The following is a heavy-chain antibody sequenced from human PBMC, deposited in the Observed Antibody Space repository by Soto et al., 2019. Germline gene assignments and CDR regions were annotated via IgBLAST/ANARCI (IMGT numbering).Heavy chain of an antibody. CDR2: IQYNGYS. CDR1: GGSITNYY. V-gene: IGHV4-59*08. Sequence: QVQLQESGPGLVKPSETLSLTCTVSGGSITNYYCSWFRQPPGKGLEWIGYIQYNGYSAYNLSLKSRLTMSMATSKTQFSLMLESVTATDTAVYYCARHGFGSLHGLVDVWGQGTTVIVSS. J-gene: IGHJ6*02. CDR3: ARHGFGSLHGLVDV. D-gene: IGHD3-10*01.